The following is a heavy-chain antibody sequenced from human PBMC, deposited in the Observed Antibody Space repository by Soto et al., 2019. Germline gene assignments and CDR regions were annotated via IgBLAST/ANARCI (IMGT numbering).Heavy chain of an antibody. Sequence: QVQLQESGPGLVKPSQTLSLTCTVSGGSISSGGYYWSWIRQHPGKGLEWIGYIYYSGSTYYNPSPKSRGTISVDTSKNQCSLKLSSVTAAATAAYYGATYGSGSYKPTAFDYWGQGTLVTVSS. D-gene: IGHD3-10*01. J-gene: IGHJ4*02. CDR2: IYYSGST. V-gene: IGHV4-31*03. CDR3: ATYGSGSYKPTAFDY. CDR1: GGSISSGGYY.